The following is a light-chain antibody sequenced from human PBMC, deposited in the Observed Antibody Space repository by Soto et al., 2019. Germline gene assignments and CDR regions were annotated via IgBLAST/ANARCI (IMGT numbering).Light chain of an antibody. CDR3: QTWVTGIQV. CDR1: SGHSSYA. J-gene: IGLJ2*01. CDR2: LNSDGSH. V-gene: IGLV4-69*01. Sequence: QLVLTQSPSASASLGASVKLTCTLTSGHSSYAIAWHQQRPEKGPRYLMKLNSDGSHSKGDGIPDRFSGSRSGAERYLTISRLQSGDAADYYCQTWVTGIQVFGGGTQLTVL.